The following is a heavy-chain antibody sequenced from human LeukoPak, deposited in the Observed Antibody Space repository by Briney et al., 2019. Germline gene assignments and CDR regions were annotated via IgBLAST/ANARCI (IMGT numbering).Heavy chain of an antibody. V-gene: IGHV3-23*01. D-gene: IGHD3-22*01. J-gene: IGHJ1*01. CDR1: GFTFSSYG. CDR3: AAQAPYYYDSSGLLGYFQH. Sequence: PGGSLRLSCAASGFTFSSYGLSWVRQAPGKGLEWVSGIRASGSDTWYADSVKGRFTISRDNSKNTLYLQMNSLRAEDTAVYYCAAQAPYYYDSSGLLGYFQHWGQGTLVTVSS. CDR2: IRASGSDT.